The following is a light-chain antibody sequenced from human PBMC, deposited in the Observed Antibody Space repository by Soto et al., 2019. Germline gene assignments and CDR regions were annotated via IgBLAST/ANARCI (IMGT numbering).Light chain of an antibody. CDR1: SGDIGAHNY. CDR3: GSYTTSSTDI. V-gene: IGLV2-14*01. J-gene: IGLJ1*01. CDR2: DVY. Sequence: QSVLTQPASVSGSPGPSIPISCTGTSGDIGAHNYVSWYQHRPGKAPKLMIYDVYSRPSDISDRFSGTKTSNTASLTTSGFQTEHEADYYCGSYTTSSTDIFGPGTKVTVL.